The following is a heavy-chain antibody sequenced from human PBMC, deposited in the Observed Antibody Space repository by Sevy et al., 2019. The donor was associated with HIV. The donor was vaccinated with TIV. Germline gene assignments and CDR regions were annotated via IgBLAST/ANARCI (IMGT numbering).Heavy chain of an antibody. CDR3: ATARGARRGGARGAWRNWFDP. J-gene: IGHJ5*02. Sequence: ASVKVSCKVSGYTLTELSMHWVRQAPGKGLEWMGGFDPEDGETIYAQKFQGRVTMTEDTSTDTAYMELSSLRSEETALYYCATARGARRGGARGAWRNWFDPWGQGTLVTVSS. V-gene: IGHV1-24*01. CDR2: FDPEDGET. CDR1: GYTLTELS. D-gene: IGHD1-26*01.